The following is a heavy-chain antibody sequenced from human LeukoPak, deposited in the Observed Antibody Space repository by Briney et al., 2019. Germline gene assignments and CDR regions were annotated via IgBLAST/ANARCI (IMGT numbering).Heavy chain of an antibody. CDR3: ATEYDNLDDYFDY. J-gene: IGHJ4*02. V-gene: IGHV3-30*03. Sequence: GGSLRLSCTASGFPFSGYGMHWVRQAPREGPEWVAAISSDGSKKDYADSVKGRFSISRDKSKNTLYLQMNSLRPEDTAVYYCATEYDNLDDYFDYWGQGTLVIVSS. CDR1: GFPFSGYG. D-gene: IGHD1-1*01. CDR2: ISSDGSKK.